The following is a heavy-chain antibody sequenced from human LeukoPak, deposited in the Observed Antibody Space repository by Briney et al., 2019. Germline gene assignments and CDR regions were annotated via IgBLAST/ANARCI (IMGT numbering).Heavy chain of an antibody. V-gene: IGHV3-30-3*01. CDR2: ISYDGSNK. Sequence: GGSLRLSCAASGFTFSSYAMPWVRQAPGKGLEWVAVISYDGSNKYYADSVKGRFTISRDNSKNTLYLQMNSLRAEDTAVYYCARDLLDTVVVPAATGYYYYYGMDVWGQGTTVTVSS. CDR1: GFTFSSYA. CDR3: ARDLLDTVVVPAATGYYYYYGMDV. D-gene: IGHD2-2*01. J-gene: IGHJ6*02.